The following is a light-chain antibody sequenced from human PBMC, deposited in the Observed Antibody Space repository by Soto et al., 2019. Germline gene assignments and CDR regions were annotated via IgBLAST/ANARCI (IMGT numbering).Light chain of an antibody. Sequence: DIQMTQSPSSLSASVGDRVTITCRASQGITNWLAWYQQKPGKAPKLLVYAASSLQSGVPSRFSGSGSGTDFTLTISRLQPEDIATYYCQQYENLPTFGQGTRLEIK. CDR2: AAS. V-gene: IGKV1-5*01. CDR1: QGITNW. CDR3: QQYENLPT. J-gene: IGKJ5*01.